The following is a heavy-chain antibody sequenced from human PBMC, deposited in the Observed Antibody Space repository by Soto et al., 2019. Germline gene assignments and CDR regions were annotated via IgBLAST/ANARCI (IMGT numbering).Heavy chain of an antibody. V-gene: IGHV4-31*03. J-gene: IGHJ4*02. CDR1: GGSISSGGYY. Sequence: PSETLSLTCTVSGGSISSGGYYWSWIRQHPGKGLEWIGYIYYSGSTYYNPSLKSRVTISVDTSKNQFSLKLSSVTAADTAVYYCARAHYLYQLLIDYWGQGTLVTVSS. CDR2: IYYSGST. CDR3: ARAHYLYQLLIDY. D-gene: IGHD2-2*01.